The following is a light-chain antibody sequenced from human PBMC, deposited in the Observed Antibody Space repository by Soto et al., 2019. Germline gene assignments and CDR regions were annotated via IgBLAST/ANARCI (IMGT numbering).Light chain of an antibody. CDR1: QTVNTEF. CDR3: QRYGSSPLYA. Sequence: EIVLTQSPGTLSLSPGERATFSCRTSQTVNTEFLAWYQQKPGLAPRLLIHGTSNRATGIPDRFSGSGSWTDFTLTISALEPEDFAVYYCQRYGSSPLYAFGQGTKLEI. CDR2: GTS. V-gene: IGKV3-20*01. J-gene: IGKJ2*01.